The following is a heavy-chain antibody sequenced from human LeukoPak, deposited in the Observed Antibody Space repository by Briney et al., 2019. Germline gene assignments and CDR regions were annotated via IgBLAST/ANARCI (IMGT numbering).Heavy chain of an antibody. D-gene: IGHD5-18*01. Sequence: ASVTVSRKASGYTFTIYGMTWVRQAPGHGLEWVGWISAYNRKTNYAQKLQGRVTMTTDTSTSTAYMELRSLRSDDTAVYYCARQVDIGMALPDYWGQGTLVTVSS. CDR3: ARQVDIGMALPDY. CDR1: GYTFTIYG. V-gene: IGHV1-18*01. J-gene: IGHJ4*02. CDR2: ISAYNRKT.